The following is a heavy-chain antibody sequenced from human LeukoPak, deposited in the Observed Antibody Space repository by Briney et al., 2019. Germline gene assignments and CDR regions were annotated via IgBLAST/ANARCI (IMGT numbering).Heavy chain of an antibody. CDR2: MNPNSGNT. V-gene: IGHV1-8*01. CDR1: GYTFTIYD. CDR3: ARQYYYDSSGYHIYYYGMDV. D-gene: IGHD3-22*01. J-gene: IGHJ6*02. Sequence: GASVKVSCKASGYTFTIYDINWVRQATGQGLEWMGWMNPNSGNTGYAQKFQGRVTMTRNTSISTAYMELSSLRSEDTAVYYCARQYYYDSSGYHIYYYGMDVWGQGTTVTVSS.